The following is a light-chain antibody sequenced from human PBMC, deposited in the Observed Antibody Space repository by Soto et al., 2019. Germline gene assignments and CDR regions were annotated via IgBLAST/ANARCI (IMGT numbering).Light chain of an antibody. CDR1: QSISSY. J-gene: IGKJ2*01. V-gene: IGKV1-39*01. Sequence: DIQMTQSPSSLSASVGDRVTITCRASQSISSYLNWYQQKPGKAPKLLIYAASSLQSGVPSRFSGSGSRTDFTLTISSLQPEDFATYYCQQSYSTRHTFGQGTKLEIK. CDR3: QQSYSTRHT. CDR2: AAS.